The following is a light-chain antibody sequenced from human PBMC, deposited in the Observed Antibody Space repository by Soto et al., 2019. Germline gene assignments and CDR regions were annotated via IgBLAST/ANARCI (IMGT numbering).Light chain of an antibody. V-gene: IGKV3-20*01. Sequence: EIVLTQSPGTLSLSPGERATLSCRASQSVSRSYLAWYQQKPGQAPRLLIYGASSRATGIPDRFSGSGSGTDFTLTISRLEPEDFAGYSCQQYGSSPDTFGQGTKLEI. CDR3: QQYGSSPDT. CDR2: GAS. CDR1: QSVSRSY. J-gene: IGKJ2*01.